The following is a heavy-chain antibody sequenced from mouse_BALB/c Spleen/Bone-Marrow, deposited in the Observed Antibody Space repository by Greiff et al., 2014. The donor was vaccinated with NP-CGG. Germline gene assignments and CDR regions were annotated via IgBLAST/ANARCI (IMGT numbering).Heavy chain of an antibody. CDR3: ARDRGGLLHDY. J-gene: IGHJ2*01. Sequence: VQLKESGGGLVQPGGSLRLSCATSGFTFTDYYMSWVRQPPGKALEWLGFIRNKANGYTTEYSASMKGRFTISRDNSQSILYLQMNTLRAEDSATYYCARDRGGLLHDYWGQGTTLTVSS. CDR1: GFTFTDYY. V-gene: IGHV7-3*02. CDR2: IRNKANGYTT. D-gene: IGHD1-1*01.